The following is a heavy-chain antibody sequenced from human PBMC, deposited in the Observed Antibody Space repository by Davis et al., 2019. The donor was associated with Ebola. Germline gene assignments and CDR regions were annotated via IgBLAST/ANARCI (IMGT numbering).Heavy chain of an antibody. CDR3: AKGRGPYRRGDAFDI. CDR2: IYPGDSDT. Sequence: GESLKISCKGSGYSFTNFWIAWVRQMPGKGLEWMGIIYPGDSDTSYSPSFQGQVIISVDKSIGTAYLQWSSLKTSDTAMYFCAKGRGPYRRGDAFDIWGRGTMVTVSS. V-gene: IGHV5-51*01. J-gene: IGHJ3*02. CDR1: GYSFTNFW. D-gene: IGHD1-26*01.